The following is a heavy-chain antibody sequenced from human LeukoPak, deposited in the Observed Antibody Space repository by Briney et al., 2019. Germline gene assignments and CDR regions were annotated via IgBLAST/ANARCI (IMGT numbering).Heavy chain of an antibody. CDR3: ARLYSSSWYFNY. CDR1: AGSINNYY. D-gene: IGHD6-13*01. V-gene: IGHV4-59*01. J-gene: IGHJ4*02. Sequence: SETLSLTCTVSAGSINNYYWSWIRQPPGKGLEWIGYIYSSGSTNYNPSLKSRVTISIDTSKNQFSLNLRSVTAADTAVYYCARLYSSSWYFNYWGQGTLVTVPS. CDR2: IYSSGST.